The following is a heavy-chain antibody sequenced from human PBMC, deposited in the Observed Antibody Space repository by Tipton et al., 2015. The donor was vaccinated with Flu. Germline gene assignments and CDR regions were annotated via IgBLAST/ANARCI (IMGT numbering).Heavy chain of an antibody. CDR1: GGSISSYY. CDR3: ARHRVYCSSTSCYTSYNWFDP. Sequence: TLSLTCTVSGGSISSYYWSWIRQPPGKGLEWIGYIYYSGSTNYNPSLKSRVTISVDTSKNQFSLKLSSVTAADTAVYYCARHRVYCSSTSCYTSYNWFDPWGQGTLVTVSS. J-gene: IGHJ5*02. V-gene: IGHV4-59*01. CDR2: IYYSGST. D-gene: IGHD2-2*02.